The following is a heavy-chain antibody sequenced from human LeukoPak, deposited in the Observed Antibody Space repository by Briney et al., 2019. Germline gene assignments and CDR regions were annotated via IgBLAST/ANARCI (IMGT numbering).Heavy chain of an antibody. J-gene: IGHJ3*02. CDR3: ASGSLTYDYVWGSYHLDAFDI. D-gene: IGHD3-16*02. CDR1: GYTFTSYG. Sequence: GASVKVSCKASGYTFTSYGISWVRQAPGQGLEWMGWISAYNGNTNYAQKLQGRVTMTTDTSTSTAYMELRSLRSDDTAVYYCASGSLTYDYVWGSYHLDAFDIWGQGTMVTVSS. V-gene: IGHV1-18*01. CDR2: ISAYNGNT.